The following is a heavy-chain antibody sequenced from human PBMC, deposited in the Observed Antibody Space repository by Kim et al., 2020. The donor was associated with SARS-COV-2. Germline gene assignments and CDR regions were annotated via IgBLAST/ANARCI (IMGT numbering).Heavy chain of an antibody. J-gene: IGHJ4*02. CDR3: AKDLTIWGPSCFDY. D-gene: IGHD7-27*01. CDR2: ISYDGSNK. Sequence: GGSLRLSCAASGFTFSSYGMHWVRQAPGKGLEWVAVISYDGSNKYYADSVKGRFTISRDNSKNTLYLQMNSLRAEDTAVYYCAKDLTIWGPSCFDYWGQGTLVTVSS. V-gene: IGHV3-30*18. CDR1: GFTFSSYG.